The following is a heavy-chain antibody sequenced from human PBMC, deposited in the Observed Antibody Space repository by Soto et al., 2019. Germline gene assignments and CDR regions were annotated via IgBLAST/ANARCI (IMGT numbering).Heavy chain of an antibody. CDR2: ITSDGTSK. D-gene: IGHD2-21*02. V-gene: IGHV3-74*01. CDR3: ARESGDWPIKGFDP. Sequence: VHLVESGGGLVQPGGSLRLSCAASGFNFTNHWMHWVRQAPGKGLVWVSRITSDGTSKAYAESVKGRFAISRDNAKNTVYLQMNGLTVEDTAVYYCARESGDWPIKGFDPWGQGTLVTVSS. CDR1: GFNFTNHW. J-gene: IGHJ5*02.